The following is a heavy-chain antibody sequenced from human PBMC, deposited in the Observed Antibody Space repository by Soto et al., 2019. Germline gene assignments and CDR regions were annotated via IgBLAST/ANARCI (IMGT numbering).Heavy chain of an antibody. V-gene: IGHV3-30-3*01. CDR2: ISYDGDKK. Sequence: PGGSLRLSCAVSGFTFSSCEMHWVRQAPGKGLEWVAIISYDGDKKYYADSVKGRFTMSRDNSKNTLDLQMDSLKVGDTAVYYCARRSTLSYHGLDVWGQGTTVTVSS. CDR3: ARRSTLSYHGLDV. D-gene: IGHD4-4*01. J-gene: IGHJ6*02. CDR1: GFTFSSCE.